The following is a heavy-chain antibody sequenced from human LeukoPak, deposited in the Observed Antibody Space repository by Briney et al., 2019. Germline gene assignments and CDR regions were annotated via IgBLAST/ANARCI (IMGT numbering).Heavy chain of an antibody. Sequence: PGGSLRLSCVASGFTFSSYEMNWVRQAPGKGLEWVGRIKSKTDGGTTDYAAPVKGRFTISRDDSKNTLYLQMNSLKTEDTAVYYCTTDPIAAAGEGYFYWGQGTLVTVSS. CDR2: IKSKTDGGTT. D-gene: IGHD6-13*01. V-gene: IGHV3-15*01. J-gene: IGHJ4*02. CDR1: GFTFSSYE. CDR3: TTDPIAAAGEGYFY.